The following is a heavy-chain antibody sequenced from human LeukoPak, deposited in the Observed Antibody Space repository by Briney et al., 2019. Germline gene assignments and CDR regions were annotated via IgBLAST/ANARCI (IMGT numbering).Heavy chain of an antibody. J-gene: IGHJ4*02. CDR3: ASIPEPYYSSSWNWFDY. D-gene: IGHD6-13*01. Sequence: GSLGLPRAAFGFPFSNYSIHWVPPASEEGPEWVSYISTSSSTIYYADSVKGRFTISRDNAKNSLYLQMNSLRAEDTAVYFCASIPEPYYSSSWNWFDYWGQGTLVTVSS. V-gene: IGHV3-48*04. CDR1: GFPFSNYS. CDR2: ISTSSSTI.